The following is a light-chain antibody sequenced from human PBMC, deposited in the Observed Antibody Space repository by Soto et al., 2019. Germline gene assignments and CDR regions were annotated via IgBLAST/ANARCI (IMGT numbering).Light chain of an antibody. CDR3: QQYGSSLLT. CDR1: QSVSSSY. Sequence: EIVLTQSPGTLSLSPGERATLSCRASQSVSSSYLAWYLQKPGQAPRLLIYGASSRATGIPDRFSGSGSGTDFTLTISRLEPEDFAVYYCQQYGSSLLTFGGGTKVEIK. J-gene: IGKJ4*01. CDR2: GAS. V-gene: IGKV3-20*01.